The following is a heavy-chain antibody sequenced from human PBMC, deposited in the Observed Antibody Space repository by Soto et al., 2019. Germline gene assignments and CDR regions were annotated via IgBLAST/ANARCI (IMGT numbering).Heavy chain of an antibody. CDR2: IIPILGSA. CDR1: GGTLNNYA. CDR3: ASRERVGAFDI. Sequence: WASVKVSCKASGGTLNNYAISWVRQAPGQGLEWMGGIIPILGSANYAQKFQDRVTITADESTSTTYMELSSLRSEDAAVYYCASRERVGAFDIWGQGTMVTVSS. V-gene: IGHV1-69*13. J-gene: IGHJ3*02. D-gene: IGHD1-26*01.